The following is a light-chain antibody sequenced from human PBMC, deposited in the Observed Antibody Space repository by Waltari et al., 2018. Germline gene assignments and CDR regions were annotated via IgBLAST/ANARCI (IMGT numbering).Light chain of an antibody. CDR1: SSDFGSYNL. V-gene: IGLV2-23*01. CDR2: EAS. J-gene: IGLJ2*01. CDR3: SSYAGNCNLVV. Sequence: QCALTQPASVSGSPGPSNTIPCTGTSSDFGSYNLFSWYQKHRGKAPKLMIYEASKRHSAVSHRFSGSNSGNTASLTSSGLQAEDEADYYCSSYAGNCNLVVFGGGTKLTVL.